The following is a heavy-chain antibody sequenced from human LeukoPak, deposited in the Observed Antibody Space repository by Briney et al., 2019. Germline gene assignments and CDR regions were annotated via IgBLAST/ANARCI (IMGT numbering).Heavy chain of an antibody. D-gene: IGHD3-10*01. Sequence: PGGSLRLSCAASGFTFNNAWMSWVRQAPGKGLEWVGRIKSQTDGGTTDYAAPVKGRFTISRDDSKNTLYLQMNSLKTEDTAVYYCGGSGSYYKLGCWGQGTLVTVSS. V-gene: IGHV3-15*01. J-gene: IGHJ4*02. CDR1: GFTFNNAW. CDR2: IKSQTDGGTT. CDR3: GGSGSYYKLGC.